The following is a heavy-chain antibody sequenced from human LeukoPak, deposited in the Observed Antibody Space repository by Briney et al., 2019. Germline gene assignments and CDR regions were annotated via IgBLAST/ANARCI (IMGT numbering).Heavy chain of an antibody. CDR1: GGSFSGYY. V-gene: IGHV4-34*01. CDR2: INHSGRT. D-gene: IGHD6-19*01. CDR3: ARAQGIAVAVRAFDI. J-gene: IGHJ3*02. Sequence: PSETLSLTCAVYGGSFSGYYWSWIRQPPGKGLEWIGEINHSGRTNYNPSLKSRVTISVDTSKNQFSLKLSSVTAADTAVYYCARAQGIAVAVRAFDIWGQGTMVTASS.